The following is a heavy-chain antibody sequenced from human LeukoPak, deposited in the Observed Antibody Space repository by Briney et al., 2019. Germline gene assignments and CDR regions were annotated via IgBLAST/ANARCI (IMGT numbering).Heavy chain of an antibody. J-gene: IGHJ4*02. Sequence: WASVKLSCTAYGGTFSSYAISWVRQAPGKGLEWMGRIIPILGITYYAQTLRGRVTITADKYTNTAYMQLSSLRAEDTAVYYCAREIVDYDDVYWSYRYTHFDYWGQGTLVTVSS. V-gene: IGHV1-69*04. D-gene: IGHD3-16*02. CDR3: AREIVDYDDVYWSYRYTHFDY. CDR1: GGTFSSYA. CDR2: IIPILGIT.